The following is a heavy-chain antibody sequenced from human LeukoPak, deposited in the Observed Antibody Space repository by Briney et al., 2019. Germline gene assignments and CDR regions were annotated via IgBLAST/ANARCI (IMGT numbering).Heavy chain of an antibody. CDR2: ISSGSDYT. V-gene: IGHV3-23*01. CDR3: AKIGVIGNWYYDV. CDR1: GFSFSSHG. D-gene: IGHD3-10*01. Sequence: GGSLRLSCAASGFSFSSHGMIWVRQAPWKGPEWGSSISSGSDYTFSADSVKGRLTISRDNSTNTLYLQMNSLRAGDTAIYHCAKIGVIGNWYYDVWGRGTLVTVSS. J-gene: IGHJ2*01.